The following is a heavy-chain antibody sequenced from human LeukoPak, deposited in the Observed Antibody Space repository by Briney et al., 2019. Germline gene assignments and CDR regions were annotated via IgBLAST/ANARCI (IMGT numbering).Heavy chain of an antibody. Sequence: GGSLRLSCAASGFTFSSYWMSWVRQAPGKGLEWVANIKQDGSDNYYVDSVKGRFTISRDNAKNSLCLQMNSLRAEDTAVYYCARAPTYCTNGVCRRYFDLWGRGTLVTVSS. V-gene: IGHV3-7*01. CDR2: IKQDGSDN. CDR3: ARAPTYCTNGVCRRYFDL. D-gene: IGHD2-8*01. CDR1: GFTFSSYW. J-gene: IGHJ2*01.